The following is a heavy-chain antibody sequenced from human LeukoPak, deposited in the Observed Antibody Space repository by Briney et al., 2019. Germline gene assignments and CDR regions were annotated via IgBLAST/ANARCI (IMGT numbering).Heavy chain of an antibody. Sequence: SETLSLTCAVYGGSFSGYYWSWIRQPPGKGLEWIGEINHSGSTNYNPSLKSRVTISVDTSKNQFSLKLSSVTAADTAVYYCARDRGYAYFIDYWGQGTRVTVPS. D-gene: IGHD3-16*01. CDR1: GGSFSGYY. V-gene: IGHV4-34*01. CDR2: INHSGST. CDR3: ARDRGYAYFIDY. J-gene: IGHJ4*02.